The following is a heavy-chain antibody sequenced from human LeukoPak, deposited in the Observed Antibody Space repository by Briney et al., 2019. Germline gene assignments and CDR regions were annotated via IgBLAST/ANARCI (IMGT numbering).Heavy chain of an antibody. CDR1: GFTFDDYA. CDR3: ARARGNSYFDD. Sequence: GGSLRLSCAASGFTFDDYAMHWVRQAPGKGLERVSGISWNSDNIDYADSVRGRFTISRDNAKSSLYLQVNSLRLEDTALYYCARARGNSYFDDWGQGTLVTVSS. CDR2: ISWNSDNI. V-gene: IGHV3-9*01. J-gene: IGHJ4*02. D-gene: IGHD1-7*01.